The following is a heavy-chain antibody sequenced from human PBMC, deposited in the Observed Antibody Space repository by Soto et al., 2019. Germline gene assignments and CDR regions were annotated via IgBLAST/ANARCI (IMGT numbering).Heavy chain of an antibody. CDR2: IYYSGST. J-gene: IGHJ4*02. V-gene: IGHV4-39*01. CDR1: GGSISSSSYY. Sequence: PSETLSLTCTVSGGSISSSSYYWGWIRRPPGKGLEWIGSIYYSGSTYYNPSLKSRVTISVDTSKNQFSLKLSSVTAADTAVYYCASPTTTVVTPFDYWGQGTLVTVSS. D-gene: IGHD4-17*01. CDR3: ASPTTTVVTPFDY.